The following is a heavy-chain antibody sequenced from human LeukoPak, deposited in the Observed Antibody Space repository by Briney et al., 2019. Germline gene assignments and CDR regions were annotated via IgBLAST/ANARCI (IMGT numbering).Heavy chain of an antibody. CDR1: GFTFSSYA. J-gene: IGHJ4*02. CDR2: ISYDGSNK. CDR3: ARGSTTVVSY. D-gene: IGHD4-23*01. Sequence: AGRSLRLSCAASGFTFSSYAMHWVRQAPGKGLEWVAVISYDGSNKYYADSVKGRFTISRDNSKNTLYLQMNSLRAEDTAVYYCARGSTTVVSYWGQGTLVTVSS. V-gene: IGHV3-30*04.